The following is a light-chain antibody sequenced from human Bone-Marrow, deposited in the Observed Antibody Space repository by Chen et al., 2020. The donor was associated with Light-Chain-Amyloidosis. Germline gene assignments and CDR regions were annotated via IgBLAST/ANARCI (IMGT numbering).Light chain of an antibody. CDR2: RDT. CDR1: DLPTKY. CDR3: QSADSSCTYEVI. Sequence: SYELTQPPSVSVSPGQTARITCSGDDLPTKYAYWYQQKPGQAPVLVIHRDTERPSGISERFSGSSSGTKATLTISGVQAEDGADYHCQSADSSCTYEVIFGGGTKLTVL. V-gene: IGLV3-25*03. J-gene: IGLJ2*01.